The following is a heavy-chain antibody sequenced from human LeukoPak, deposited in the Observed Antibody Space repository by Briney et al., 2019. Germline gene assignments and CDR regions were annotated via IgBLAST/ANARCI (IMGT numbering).Heavy chain of an antibody. CDR2: INPSGGST. V-gene: IGHV1-46*01. CDR3: ARDKRPLTIFGVVIDYGMDV. Sequence: GGSLRLSCAASGFTFSSYGMHWVRQAPGQGLEWVGIINPSGGSTSYAQKFQGRVTMTRDTSTSTVYMELSSLRSEDTAVYYCARDKRPLTIFGVVIDYGMDVWGQGTTVTVSS. CDR1: GFTFSSYG. J-gene: IGHJ6*02. D-gene: IGHD3-3*01.